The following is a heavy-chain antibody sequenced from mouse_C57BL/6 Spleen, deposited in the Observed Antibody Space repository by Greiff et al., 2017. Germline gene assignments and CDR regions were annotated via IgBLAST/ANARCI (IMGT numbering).Heavy chain of an antibody. CDR1: GYTFTDYY. Sequence: VQLLQSGPDLVKPGASVKISCKASGYTFTDYYMNWVQQTHGKSLEWVGDINPNNGGTSYNHKFKGQATLTVDKSSSTAYMELRSLTSEDSAVYYCATYGYFDYWGQGTTLTVSS. CDR2: INPNNGGT. V-gene: IGHV1-26*01. D-gene: IGHD1-1*02. J-gene: IGHJ2*01. CDR3: ATYGYFDY.